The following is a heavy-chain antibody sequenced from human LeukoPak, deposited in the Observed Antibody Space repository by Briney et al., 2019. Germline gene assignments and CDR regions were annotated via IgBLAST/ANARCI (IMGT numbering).Heavy chain of an antibody. V-gene: IGHV1-24*01. D-gene: IGHD1-1*01. CDR3: ATRTTGTTDALDI. J-gene: IGHJ3*02. Sequence: GASVKVSCKVFGYTLTELPIHWVRQAPGKGLEWVGGFDPEDGETTYAQKFQGRVTMTEDTSTDTAYMEASGLRSEDTAVYYCATRTTGTTDALDIWGQGTMVTVSS. CDR2: FDPEDGET. CDR1: GYTLTELP.